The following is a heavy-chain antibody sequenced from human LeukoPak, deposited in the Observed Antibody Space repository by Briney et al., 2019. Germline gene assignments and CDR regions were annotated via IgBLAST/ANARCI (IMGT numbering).Heavy chain of an antibody. D-gene: IGHD3-10*01. Sequence: SGGSLRLSCAASGFTFSSYAMSWVRQAPGTGLEWVSAISSSGGSTYYADSDKDRFTISRDNSKNTLYLQMNSLRAEDTAVYYCAKGLEVRGRSSMDVWGKGTTVTVSS. V-gene: IGHV3-23*01. CDR1: GFTFSSYA. J-gene: IGHJ6*03. CDR2: ISSSGGST. CDR3: AKGLEVRGRSSMDV.